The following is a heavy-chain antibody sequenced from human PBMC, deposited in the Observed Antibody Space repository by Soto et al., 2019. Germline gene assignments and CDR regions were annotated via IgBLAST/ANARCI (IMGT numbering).Heavy chain of an antibody. V-gene: IGHV5-51*01. J-gene: IGHJ4*02. CDR2: IYPGDSDT. CDR3: ARLEYDFWSGRKLGYFDY. Sequence: GESLKISCKGSGYSFTSYWIGWVRQMPGKGLEWMGIIYPGDSDTRYSPSFQGQVTISADKSISTAYLQWSSLKASDTAMYYCARLEYDFWSGRKLGYFDYWGQGTLVTVSS. D-gene: IGHD3-3*01. CDR1: GYSFTSYW.